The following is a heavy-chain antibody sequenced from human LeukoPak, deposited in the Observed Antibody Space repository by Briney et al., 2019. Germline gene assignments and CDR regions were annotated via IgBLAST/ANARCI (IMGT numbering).Heavy chain of an antibody. CDR3: ARDLFVVTRRDAFDI. CDR1: GGSITSDTYY. V-gene: IGHV4-61*09. D-gene: IGHD4-23*01. J-gene: IGHJ3*02. CDR2: ISNTGST. Sequence: SQTLSLTCTVSGGSITSDTYYWNWIRQPAGKGLEWIGHISNTGSTNYNPSLKRRVTIAIDTSKNQFSLKLSSVSAADTAVYYCARDLFVVTRRDAFDIWGQGTMVTVSS.